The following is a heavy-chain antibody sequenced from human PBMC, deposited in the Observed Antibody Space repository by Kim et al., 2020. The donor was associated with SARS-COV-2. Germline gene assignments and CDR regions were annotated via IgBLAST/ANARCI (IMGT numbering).Heavy chain of an antibody. CDR1: GGSFSGYY. V-gene: IGHV4-34*01. CDR2: INHSGST. D-gene: IGHD3-3*01. CDR3: ARGLRMSRPPLITIFYSQNWFDP. Sequence: SETLSLTCAVYGGSFSGYYWSWIRQPPGKGLEWIGEINHSGSTNYNPSLKSRVTISVDTSKNQFSLKLSSVTAADTAVYYCARGLRMSRPPLITIFYSQNWFDPWGQGTLVTVSS. J-gene: IGHJ5*02.